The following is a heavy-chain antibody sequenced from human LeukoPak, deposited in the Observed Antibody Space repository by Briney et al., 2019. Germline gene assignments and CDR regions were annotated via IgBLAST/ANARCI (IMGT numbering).Heavy chain of an antibody. CDR1: GLSFCGYG. J-gene: IGHJ6*02. V-gene: IGHV3-49*04. CDR2: FRCTPFGGTT. Sequence: GGSLRLSCEAPGLSFCGYGMHWVPQAPGRGLEWVGFFRCTPFGGTTEYAASVKGRFTISRDDSKSIAYLKMNSLKTEDTAVYYCTRDPVAYSGSDYYYYAMDVWGQGTTVTVSS. CDR3: TRDPVAYSGSDYYYYAMDV. D-gene: IGHD6-6*01.